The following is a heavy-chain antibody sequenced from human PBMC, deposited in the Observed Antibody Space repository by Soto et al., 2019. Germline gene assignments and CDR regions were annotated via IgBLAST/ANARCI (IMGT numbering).Heavy chain of an antibody. J-gene: IGHJ5*02. CDR2: INAGNGNT. CDR1: GYTFTSYA. V-gene: IGHV1-3*01. CDR3: ATDPSSSILNGSYLASWLDP. D-gene: IGHD3-9*01. Sequence: ASVKVSCKASGYTFTSYAMHWVRQAPGQRLEWMGWINAGNGNTKYSQKFQGRVTITRDTSASTAYMELSSLRSEDTAVYYCATDPSSSILNGSYLASWLDPWGQGTTVTVSS.